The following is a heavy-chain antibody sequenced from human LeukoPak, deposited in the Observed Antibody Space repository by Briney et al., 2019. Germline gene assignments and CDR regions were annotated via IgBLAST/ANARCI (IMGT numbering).Heavy chain of an antibody. CDR2: ISAYNGNT. CDR1: GYTFTSYG. V-gene: IGHV1-18*01. D-gene: IGHD6-13*01. Sequence: ASVKVSCKASGYTFTSYGISWVRQAPGQGLEWMGWISAYNGNTNYAQKLQGRVTMTTDTSTSTAYTELRSLRSDDTAVYYCAREGGSSWAYYYYGMDVWGQGTTVTVSS. CDR3: AREGGSSWAYYYYGMDV. J-gene: IGHJ6*02.